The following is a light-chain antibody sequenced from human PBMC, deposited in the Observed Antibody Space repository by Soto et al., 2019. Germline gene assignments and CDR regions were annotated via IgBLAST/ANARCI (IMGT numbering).Light chain of an antibody. CDR1: QSVSSSY. Sequence: EIVLTQSPGTLSLSPGERATISCRASQSVSSSYLAWYQQKPGQAPRLLIYGASSRATGIPDRFSGSWSGTDFTLTISRLEPEDFAVYYCQQYGSSATWTFGQGTKVDIK. CDR2: GAS. J-gene: IGKJ1*01. V-gene: IGKV3-20*01. CDR3: QQYGSSATWT.